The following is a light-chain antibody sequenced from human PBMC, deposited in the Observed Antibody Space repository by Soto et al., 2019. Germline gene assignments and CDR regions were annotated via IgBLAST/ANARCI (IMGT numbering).Light chain of an antibody. CDR1: SSDVGGYKY. CDR2: DVN. V-gene: IGLV2-11*01. J-gene: IGLJ1*01. Sequence: QSALTQPRSVSGSPGHSVTISCTGTSSDVGGYKYVSWYQQYPAKAPKLIIYDVNKRPSGVPDRFSGSKSGNTASLTISGLQAEDEADYYCCSYAGSNTFVFGTGTMLTVL. CDR3: CSYAGSNTFV.